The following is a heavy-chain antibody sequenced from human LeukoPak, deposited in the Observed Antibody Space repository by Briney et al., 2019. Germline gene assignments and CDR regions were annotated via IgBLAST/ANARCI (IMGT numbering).Heavy chain of an antibody. CDR3: VSAYGGLLDY. J-gene: IGHJ4*02. D-gene: IGHD3-10*01. CDR1: GFTFSTYK. V-gene: IGHV3-48*03. Sequence: GGSLRLSCAASGFTFSTYKMNWVCQVPGPGQERDSYISGSGTTIYYADSVKGRFAISRDNTKNSMYLQMNSLRAEDTAVYYCVSAYGGLLDYWGQGTLVTVSS. CDR2: ISGSGTTI.